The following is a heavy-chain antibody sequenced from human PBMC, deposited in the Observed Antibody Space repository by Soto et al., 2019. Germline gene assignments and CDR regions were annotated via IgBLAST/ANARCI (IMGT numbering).Heavy chain of an antibody. D-gene: IGHD6-19*01. CDR3: ARDSGASVAGAYYFDY. J-gene: IGHJ4*02. V-gene: IGHV1-2*04. Sequence: QVQLVQSGAEVKKPGASVKVSCKASGYTFTGYYMHWVRQAPGQGLEWMGWINPNSGGTNYAQKFQGWVTMTRDTSISTAYMELSRLRSDDTPVYYCARDSGASVAGAYYFDYWGQGTLVTVSS. CDR2: INPNSGGT. CDR1: GYTFTGYY.